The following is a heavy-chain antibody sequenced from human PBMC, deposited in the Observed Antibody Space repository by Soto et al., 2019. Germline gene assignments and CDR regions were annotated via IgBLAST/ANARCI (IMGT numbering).Heavy chain of an antibody. Sequence: GGSLRLSCAASGFPFSSYAMHWVRQAPGKGLEYVSAISSNGGSTYYANSVKGRFTISRDNSKNTLYLQMGSLRAEDMAVYYCARGGQYQLLCSAFDIWGQGTMVTVSS. CDR1: GFPFSSYA. J-gene: IGHJ3*02. D-gene: IGHD2-2*01. CDR3: ARGGQYQLLCSAFDI. V-gene: IGHV3-64*01. CDR2: ISSNGGST.